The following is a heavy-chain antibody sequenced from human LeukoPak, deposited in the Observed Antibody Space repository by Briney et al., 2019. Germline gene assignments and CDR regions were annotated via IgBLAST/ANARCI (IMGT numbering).Heavy chain of an antibody. CDR1: GFTVSSNY. J-gene: IGHJ4*02. Sequence: GGSLRLSCAASGFTVSSNYMSWVRQAPGKGLESVSVIYSGGTIYYADSVKGRFTISRDTPKNTLYLQMNSLRVEDTAVYYCARDIPFHSAYWGQGTLVTVSS. CDR3: ARDIPFHSAY. D-gene: IGHD2-2*02. CDR2: IYSGGTI. V-gene: IGHV3-53*01.